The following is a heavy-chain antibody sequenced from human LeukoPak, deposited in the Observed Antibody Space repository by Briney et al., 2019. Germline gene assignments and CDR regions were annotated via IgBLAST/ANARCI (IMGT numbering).Heavy chain of an antibody. J-gene: IGHJ5*02. D-gene: IGHD3-3*01. Sequence: ASVKVSCKASGYTFTSYDINWVRQATGQGLEWMGWMNPNSGNTGYAQKFQGRVTMTRNTSISTAYMELSSLRSEDTAVYYCARGYVLRFLERSYNWFDPWGQGTLVTVSS. V-gene: IGHV1-8*01. CDR3: ARGYVLRFLERSYNWFDP. CDR1: GYTFTSYD. CDR2: MNPNSGNT.